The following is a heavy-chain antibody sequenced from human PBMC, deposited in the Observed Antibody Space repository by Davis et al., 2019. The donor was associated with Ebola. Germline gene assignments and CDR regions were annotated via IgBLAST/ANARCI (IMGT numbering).Heavy chain of an antibody. Sequence: PSETLSLTCAVYGGSFSGYYWSWIRQPPGKGLEWIGEINHSGSTNYNPSLKSRVTISVDTSKNQFSLKLSSVTAADTAVYYCARAIVFWSGYYTVGYGMDVWGQGTTVTVSS. D-gene: IGHD3-3*01. CDR3: ARAIVFWSGYYTVGYGMDV. CDR2: INHSGST. V-gene: IGHV4-34*01. J-gene: IGHJ6*02. CDR1: GGSFSGYY.